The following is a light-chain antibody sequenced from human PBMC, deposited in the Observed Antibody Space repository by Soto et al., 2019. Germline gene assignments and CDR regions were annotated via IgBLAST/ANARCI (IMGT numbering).Light chain of an antibody. CDR1: QDISNY. CDR2: AAS. CDR3: QKYNSAPNT. Sequence: DIPMTQSPSSLSASVGDRVTITCRASQDISNYLAWYQQKPGKVPELLIYAASTLQTGVQSRFSGSGSGTVFTLTINNLQPEDVATYYCQKYNSAPNTFGRGTRLEIK. J-gene: IGKJ2*01. V-gene: IGKV1-27*01.